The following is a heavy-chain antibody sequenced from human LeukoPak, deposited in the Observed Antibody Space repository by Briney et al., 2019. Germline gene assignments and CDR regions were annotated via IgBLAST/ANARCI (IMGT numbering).Heavy chain of an antibody. Sequence: SETLSLTCTVSGGSIGTYYWSWIRQSPGKGLEWIGYIYVTGSTRYNPYLQSRVTISVDTSRNQFFLKMSSVTAADTAVYYCARHIGGGIEDMDVWGKGTKVTVFS. J-gene: IGHJ6*03. CDR2: IYVTGST. V-gene: IGHV4-59*08. CDR3: ARHIGGGIEDMDV. D-gene: IGHD3-16*02. CDR1: GGSIGTYY.